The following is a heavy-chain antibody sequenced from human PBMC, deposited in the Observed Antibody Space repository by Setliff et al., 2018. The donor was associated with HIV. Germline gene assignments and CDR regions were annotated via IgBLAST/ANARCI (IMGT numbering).Heavy chain of an antibody. CDR2: INGGTTT. Sequence: GGSLRLSCVASGITVSGIYMTWVRQAPGKGLEWVSVINGGTTTYYADSAKGRFIISRDNSQNTLYLQMNSLRADDTAIYYCAKGFRPVDTALVSGPTYWGQGIRVTVSS. CDR1: GITVSGIY. V-gene: IGHV3-53*01. J-gene: IGHJ4*02. CDR3: AKGFRPVDTALVSGPTY. D-gene: IGHD5-18*01.